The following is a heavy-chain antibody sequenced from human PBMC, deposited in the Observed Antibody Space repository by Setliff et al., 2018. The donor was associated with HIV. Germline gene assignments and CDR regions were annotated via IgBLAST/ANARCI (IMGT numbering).Heavy chain of an antibody. CDR3: ARAEMATIVAFDI. V-gene: IGHV4-61*03. CDR1: GDSIISGDYY. J-gene: IGHJ3*02. CDR2: IHPSGST. Sequence: LSLTCTVSGDSIISGDYYWSWIRQPPGKGLEWIGEIHPSGSTRYSPSLDRRVTISVDTSKNHFSLKLTSVTAADTAVYYCARAEMATIVAFDIWGQGTMVTVSS. D-gene: IGHD5-12*01.